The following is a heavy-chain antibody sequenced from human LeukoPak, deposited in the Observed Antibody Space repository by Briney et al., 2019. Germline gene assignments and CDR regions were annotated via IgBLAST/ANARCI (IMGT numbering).Heavy chain of an antibody. CDR2: IYSGDSDI. V-gene: IGHV5-51*01. D-gene: IGHD3-22*01. Sequence: GGSLKISCKGPGYRFTSYCIGWVRQIPGKGVEWGGTIYSGDSDIRYCPSFQGQVTISADKSISTVYLQWSRLKGSDTALYYCARVPYYYDSSGYYDYWGRGTLVTVSS. CDR3: ARVPYYYDSSGYYDY. J-gene: IGHJ4*02. CDR1: GYRFTSYC.